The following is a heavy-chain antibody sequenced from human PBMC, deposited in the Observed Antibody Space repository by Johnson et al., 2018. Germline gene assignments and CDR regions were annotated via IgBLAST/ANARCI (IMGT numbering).Heavy chain of an antibody. CDR3: ASQDSSGYFNDDY. Sequence: QVQLQESGPGLVKPSETLSLTCSVSGASISRINYYWGWIRQPPGKGLEWIGSISSSGSTYYSASIKSRVTISVDTSKNQFSLKLSSVTAADTAVYYCASQDSSGYFNDDYWGQGTLVTVSS. D-gene: IGHD6-19*01. J-gene: IGHJ4*02. CDR2: ISSSGST. V-gene: IGHV4-39*07. CDR1: GASISRINYY.